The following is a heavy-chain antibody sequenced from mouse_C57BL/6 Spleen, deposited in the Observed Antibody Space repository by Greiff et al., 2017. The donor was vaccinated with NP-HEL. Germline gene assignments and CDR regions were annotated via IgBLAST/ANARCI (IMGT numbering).Heavy chain of an antibody. Sequence: QVQLQQSGAELVKPGASVKLSCKASGYTFTSYWMQWVKQKPGQGLEWIGEIDPSDSYTNYNQKFKGKATLTVDTSSSTAYMQLSSLTSEDSAVYYCARGRGYFYYWGQGTTLTVSS. CDR2: IDPSDSYT. CDR1: GYTFTSYW. D-gene: IGHD1-1*01. V-gene: IGHV1-50*01. J-gene: IGHJ2*01. CDR3: ARGRGYFYY.